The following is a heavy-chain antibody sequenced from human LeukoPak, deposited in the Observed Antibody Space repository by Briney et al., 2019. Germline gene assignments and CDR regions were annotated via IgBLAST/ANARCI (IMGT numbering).Heavy chain of an antibody. CDR2: ITPGGGT. Sequence: GRSLRLSCAASELTFSSYVMACVRHAPGKGLEWVSTITPGGGTYYADSVKGRFTISRDNSKNTLYLQMNSLTAADTAIYYCAGYCSGGSCNAAGYWGTGTLVTVSS. CDR3: AGYCSGGSCNAAGY. V-gene: IGHV3-23*01. J-gene: IGHJ4*02. D-gene: IGHD2-15*01. CDR1: ELTFSSYV.